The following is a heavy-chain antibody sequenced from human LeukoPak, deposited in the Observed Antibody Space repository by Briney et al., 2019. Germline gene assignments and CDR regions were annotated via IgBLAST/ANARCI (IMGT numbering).Heavy chain of an antibody. CDR3: ARSYCSSASCYAVGAFDI. CDR2: IYYSGST. J-gene: IGHJ3*02. CDR1: GGSISSSSYY. V-gene: IGHV4-39*01. D-gene: IGHD2-2*01. Sequence: PSQTLSLTCTVSGGSISSSSYYWGWIRQPPGKGLEWIGSIYYSGSTYYNPSLQSRVTISVDTSKNQFSLKLSSVTAADTAVYYCARSYCSSASCYAVGAFDIWGQGTMVTVSS.